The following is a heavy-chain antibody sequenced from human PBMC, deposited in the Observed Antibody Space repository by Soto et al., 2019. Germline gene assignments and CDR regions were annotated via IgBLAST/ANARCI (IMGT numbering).Heavy chain of an antibody. J-gene: IGHJ4*02. CDR2: IWYDGSNK. CDR1: GFTFSSYG. D-gene: IGHD5-12*01. Sequence: GGSLRLSCAASGFTFSSYGMHWVRQAPGKGLEWVAVIWYDGSNKYYADSVKGRFTISRDNSKNTLYLQMNSLRAEDTAVYYCARDDARYNWGWLRLGGNFDYWGQGTLVTVSS. CDR3: ARDDARYNWGWLRLGGNFDY. V-gene: IGHV3-33*01.